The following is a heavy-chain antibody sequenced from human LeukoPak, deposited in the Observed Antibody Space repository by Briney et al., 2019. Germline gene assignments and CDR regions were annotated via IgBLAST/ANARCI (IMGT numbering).Heavy chain of an antibody. CDR2: ISAYNGNT. CDR3: ARGGCSGGSCYDWFDP. J-gene: IGHJ5*02. V-gene: IGHV1-18*01. Sequence: ASVKVSCKASGYTFTTYGISWVRQAPGQGLEWMGWISAYNGNTNYAQKFQGRVTMTRDTSTSTVYMELSSLRSEDTAVYYCARGGCSGGSCYDWFDPWGQGTLVTVSS. CDR1: GYTFTTYG. D-gene: IGHD2-15*01.